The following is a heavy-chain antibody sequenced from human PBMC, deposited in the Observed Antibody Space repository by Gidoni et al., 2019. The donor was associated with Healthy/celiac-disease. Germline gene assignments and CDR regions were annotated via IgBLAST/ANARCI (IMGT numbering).Heavy chain of an antibody. CDR1: GGSFSGYY. D-gene: IGHD3-3*01. J-gene: IGHJ4*02. Sequence: QVQLQQWGAGLLKPSETLSLTCAVYGGSFSGYYWSWIRQPPGKGLEWIGEINHSGSTNYNPSLKSRVTISVDTSKNQFSLKLSSVTAADTAVYYCARDSQSYDFWSNQAFDYWGQGTLVTVSS. CDR3: ARDSQSYDFWSNQAFDY. CDR2: INHSGST. V-gene: IGHV4-34*01.